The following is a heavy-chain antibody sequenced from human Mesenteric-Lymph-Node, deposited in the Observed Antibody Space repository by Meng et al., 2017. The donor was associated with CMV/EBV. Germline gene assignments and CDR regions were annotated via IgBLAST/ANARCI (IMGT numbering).Heavy chain of an antibody. D-gene: IGHD2-2*01. CDR3: ARALFCRTTSCYSNWFDT. J-gene: IGHJ5*01. Sequence: LKISCAASGFTFSNFWMHWVRQAPGKGLVWVSRINSDGSSATYADAVKGRFTISRDNAKNTLYLQMNSLRADDTAMYYCARALFCRTTSCYSNWFDTWGQGALVTVSS. CDR1: GFTFSNFW. V-gene: IGHV3-74*01. CDR2: INSDGSSA.